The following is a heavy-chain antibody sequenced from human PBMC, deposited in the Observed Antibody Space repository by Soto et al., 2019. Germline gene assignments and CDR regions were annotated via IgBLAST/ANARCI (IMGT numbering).Heavy chain of an antibody. V-gene: IGHV3-33*01. CDR1: GFTFSSYG. J-gene: IGHJ4*02. CDR3: ARGDYGDYGVYFDF. Sequence: PGGSLRLSCAASGFTFSSYGMHWVRQAPGKGLEWVAVIWYDGSNKYYADSVKGRFTISRDNSKNTLYLQMNSLRAEDTAVYYCARGDYGDYGVYFDFWGQGTLVTVSS. CDR2: IWYDGSNK. D-gene: IGHD4-17*01.